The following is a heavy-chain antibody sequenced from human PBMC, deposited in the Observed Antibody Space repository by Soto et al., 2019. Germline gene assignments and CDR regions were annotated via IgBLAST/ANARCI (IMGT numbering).Heavy chain of an antibody. V-gene: IGHV4-59*08. CDR3: ARHWSNSGWIRYDI. Sequence: SETLSLTCTISGGSFNNDYWTWIRQSPGKGLEWIGYIFNSGIADYNPSVKSRVTISIDKSMNIFSLNLTSVAPEDTAVYYCARHWSNSGWIRYDILGQGTMVTVSS. J-gene: IGHJ3*02. CDR2: IFNSGIA. D-gene: IGHD6-25*01. CDR1: GGSFNNDY.